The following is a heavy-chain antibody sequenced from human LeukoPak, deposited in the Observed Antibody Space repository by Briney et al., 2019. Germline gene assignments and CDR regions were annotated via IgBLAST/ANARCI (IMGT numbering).Heavy chain of an antibody. CDR2: TYYRSKWYN. V-gene: IGHV6-1*01. Sequence: SQTLSLTCAISGDRVSTNSAAWNWIRQSPSRGLEWLGRTYYRSKWYNDYAVSVKSRITTNPDTSMNQFSLQLNSVTPEDTAVYYCARGKSDYDYYDLGVWGQGTTVTVSS. CDR3: ARGKSDYDYYDLGV. J-gene: IGHJ6*02. CDR1: GDRVSTNSAA.